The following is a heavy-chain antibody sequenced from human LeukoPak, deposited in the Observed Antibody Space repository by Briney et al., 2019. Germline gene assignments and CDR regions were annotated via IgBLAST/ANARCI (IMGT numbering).Heavy chain of an antibody. CDR1: GFTFSTYG. V-gene: IGHV3-23*01. D-gene: IGHD3-10*01. CDR2: ITASGGGI. CDR3: AKVKGVDFYYYMDA. Sequence: GGSLRLSCAASGFTFSTYGMTWVRQAPGKGLEWVSAITASGGGIYYADSVKGRFTISRDNAKNSLYLQMNSLRAEDTAVYYCAKVKGVDFYYYMDAWGKGTTVTVSS. J-gene: IGHJ6*03.